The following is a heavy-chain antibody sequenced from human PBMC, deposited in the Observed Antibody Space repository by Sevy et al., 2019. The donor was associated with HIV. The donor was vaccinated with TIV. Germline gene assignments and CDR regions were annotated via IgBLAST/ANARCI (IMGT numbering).Heavy chain of an antibody. CDR3: VREDINAPRTLLSFDI. Sequence: ASVKFSCKTTGYIVSDYNMHWVRQAPGQGLEWMALINPNSGVTIYAHNFRGRVSVTRDTSMSTAYMELSGLTSDDTAVYYCVREDINAPRTLLSFDIWGQGTMVTVSS. V-gene: IGHV1-2*06. CDR2: INPNSGVT. D-gene: IGHD3-3*01. J-gene: IGHJ3*02. CDR1: GYIVSDYN.